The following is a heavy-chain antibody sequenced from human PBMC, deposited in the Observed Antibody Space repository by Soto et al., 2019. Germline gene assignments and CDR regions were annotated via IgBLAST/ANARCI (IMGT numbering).Heavy chain of an antibody. CDR2: IDPSDSYT. D-gene: IGHD2-15*01. CDR3: ARHSGYCSGGSRYSENYYGMDI. J-gene: IGHJ6*02. CDR1: GYSFTSYW. Sequence: PVESLNIPCKGSGYSFTSYWISWVRRMPGKGLEWMGRIDPSDSYTNYSPSFQGHVTISADKSISTAYLQWSSLKASDTAMYYCARHSGYCSGGSRYSENYYGMDIWGQGTTVTV. V-gene: IGHV5-10-1*01.